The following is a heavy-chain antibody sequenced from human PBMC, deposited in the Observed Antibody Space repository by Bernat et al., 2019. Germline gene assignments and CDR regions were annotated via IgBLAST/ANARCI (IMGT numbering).Heavy chain of an antibody. CDR1: GFIFSNYG. V-gene: IGHV3-33*01. CDR2: IWYDGSKT. Sequence: QVQVVESGGGVVQPGTSLRLSCTTSGFIFSNYGMHWVRQAPGKGLEWVAVIWYDGSKTHHADSVKGRFNISRDNSKNTLYLQMNNLRAEDTAVYYCARDRVVGATYTGPYYYAMDVWGQGTTVTVSS. J-gene: IGHJ6*02. CDR3: ARDRVVGATYTGPYYYAMDV. D-gene: IGHD1-26*01.